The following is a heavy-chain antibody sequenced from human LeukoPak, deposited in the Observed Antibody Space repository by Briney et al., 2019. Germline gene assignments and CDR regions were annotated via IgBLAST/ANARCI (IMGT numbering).Heavy chain of an antibody. D-gene: IGHD5-18*01. V-gene: IGHV4-59*01. J-gene: IGHJ5*02. CDR1: GVSISSYH. Sequence: SETLSLTCTVSGVSISSYHWTWIRQPPGEGLEWIGHIYNSGSTNYNPSLRGRVTISLDTSKNQVSLKLSSVTAADTAMYYCARSDTAMVLSGDPWGQGTLVTVSS. CDR2: IYNSGST. CDR3: ARSDTAMVLSGDP.